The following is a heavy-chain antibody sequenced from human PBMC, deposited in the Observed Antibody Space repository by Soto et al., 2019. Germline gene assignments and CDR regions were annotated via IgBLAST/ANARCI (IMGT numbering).Heavy chain of an antibody. J-gene: IGHJ3*02. D-gene: IGHD6-13*01. Sequence: ASVKVSCKASGYTFTSYGISWVRQAPGQGLEWMGWISAYNGNTNYAQKLQGRVTMTTDTSTSTAYMELRSLRSEDTAVYYCARVFGSSWYDDAFDIWGQGTMVTVSS. V-gene: IGHV1-18*01. CDR2: ISAYNGNT. CDR3: ARVFGSSWYDDAFDI. CDR1: GYTFTSYG.